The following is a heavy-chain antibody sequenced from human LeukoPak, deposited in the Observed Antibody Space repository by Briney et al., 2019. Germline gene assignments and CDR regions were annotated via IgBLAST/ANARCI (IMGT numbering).Heavy chain of an antibody. V-gene: IGHV1-2*02. CDR1: GYTFTRYY. CDR3: ARDSGRGGTSDFDY. J-gene: IGHJ4*02. Sequence: ASVKVCCKASGYTFTRYYMHWVRQAPGQQLECTGWINPNSGGTNYAQKFQGRVTMTRDTSISTAYMELSRLRSDDTAVYYRARDSGRGGTSDFDYWGQGTLVTVSS. CDR2: INPNSGGT. D-gene: IGHD3-16*01.